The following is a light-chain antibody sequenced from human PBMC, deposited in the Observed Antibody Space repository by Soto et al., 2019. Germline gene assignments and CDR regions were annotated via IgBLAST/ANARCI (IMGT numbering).Light chain of an antibody. CDR3: KWFGSSPRA. V-gene: IGKV3-20*01. CDR2: GAY. Sequence: PGERATLSCRASQSVSNNYLAWYQQKPGQAHRLLIYGAYNRATGIPDRFSGSGSGTDFTLTIKRLEPEDFAVYYCKWFGSSPRAFGQGTKVDIK. J-gene: IGKJ1*01. CDR1: QSVSNNY.